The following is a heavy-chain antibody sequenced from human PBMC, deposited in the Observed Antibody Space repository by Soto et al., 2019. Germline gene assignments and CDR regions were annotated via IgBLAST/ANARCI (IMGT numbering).Heavy chain of an antibody. J-gene: IGHJ4*02. Sequence: QVQLVESGGGLVKPGGSLRLSCAASGFTFSGYNMSWIRQAPGKGLEWVSYITSRGSNTFDAESGKGRFTISRDNTMNLLYLQMNSLSAEDTAVYYCARSSTISSAHLVDHWGQGTLVTVSS. CDR3: ARSSTISSAHLVDH. CDR1: GFTFSGYN. V-gene: IGHV3-11*01. D-gene: IGHD2-2*01. CDR2: ITSRGSNT.